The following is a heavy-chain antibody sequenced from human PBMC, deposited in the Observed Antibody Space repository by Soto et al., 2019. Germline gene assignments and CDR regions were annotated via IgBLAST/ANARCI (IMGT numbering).Heavy chain of an antibody. V-gene: IGHV1-8*01. CDR3: ARGPGSSDWRFSYYYMDV. D-gene: IGHD6-19*01. Sequence: QVQLVQSGAEVKKPGASVKVSCTFTSYDINWVRQATGQGLEWMGWMNPNSGNTRYAQKFQGRVTMTRITSNFTAYMELSSLRSEDTAVYYCARGPGSSDWRFSYYYMDVWGQGTTVTVSS. CDR1: FTSYD. CDR2: MNPNSGNT. J-gene: IGHJ6*02.